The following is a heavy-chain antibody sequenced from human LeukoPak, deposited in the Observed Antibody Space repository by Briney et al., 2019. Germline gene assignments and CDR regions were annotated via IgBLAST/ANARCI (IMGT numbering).Heavy chain of an antibody. Sequence: SETLSLTCAVYGGSFSGYYWSWIRQPPGKGLEWIGEINHRGSTNYNPSLKSRVTISVDMSKNQFSLKLSSVTAADTAVYYCARGAVYSYGPYYFDYWGQGTLVTVSS. D-gene: IGHD5-18*01. V-gene: IGHV4-34*01. CDR2: INHRGST. CDR3: ARGAVYSYGPYYFDY. CDR1: GGSFSGYY. J-gene: IGHJ4*02.